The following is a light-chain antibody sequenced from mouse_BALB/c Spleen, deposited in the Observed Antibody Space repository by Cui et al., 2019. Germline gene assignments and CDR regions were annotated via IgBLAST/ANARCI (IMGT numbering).Light chain of an antibody. CDR2: STS. Sequence: QIVLTQSPAIMSASPGEKVTITCSASSSVSYMHWFQQKPGTSLKLWIYSTSNLASGVPARFSGSGSGTSYSLTISRMEAEDAATYYCQQRSSYPLTFGAGTKLELK. CDR1: SSVSY. V-gene: IGKV4-57*01. J-gene: IGKJ5*01. CDR3: QQRSSYPLT.